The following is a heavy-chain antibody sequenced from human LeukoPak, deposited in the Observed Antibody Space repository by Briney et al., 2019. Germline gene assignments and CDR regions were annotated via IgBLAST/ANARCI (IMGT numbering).Heavy chain of an antibody. V-gene: IGHV4-34*01. CDR2: INHSGST. J-gene: IGHJ6*02. Sequence: PSETLSLTCAVSGGPFSGFFWSWIRQPPGKGLEWIGEINHSGSTNYNPSLKSRVTISLDTSKNQFSLKLSSVTAADTAVYYCARGRYYYYGMDVWGQGTTVTVSS. CDR1: GGPFSGFF. CDR3: ARGRYYYYGMDV.